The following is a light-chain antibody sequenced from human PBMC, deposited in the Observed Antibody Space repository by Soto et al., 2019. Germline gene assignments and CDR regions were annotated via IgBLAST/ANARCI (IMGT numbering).Light chain of an antibody. CDR3: QQYNRSPWT. J-gene: IGKJ1*01. CDR2: KAS. CDR1: QSISSW. Sequence: DIQMTQSPSTLSASVGDRVTITCRASQSISSWLAWYQQKPGKAPKLLLYKASRLNSGVPSRCSGSGSGTEFTLTTSSLQPDDFATYYCQQYNRSPWTFGQGTKVEIK. V-gene: IGKV1-5*03.